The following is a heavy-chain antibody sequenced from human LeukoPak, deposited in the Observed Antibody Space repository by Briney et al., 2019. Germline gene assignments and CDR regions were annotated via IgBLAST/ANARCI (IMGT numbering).Heavy chain of an antibody. D-gene: IGHD5-12*01. CDR3: AKEREYSGYEPLPNDY. CDR2: IRGSTGST. J-gene: IGHJ4*02. CDR1: GFTLSRYS. Sequence: GGSLRLSCAASGFTLSRYSMNWVRQAPGKGLEWVSVIRGSTGSTYYADSVKGRFTISRDDSKSTLYLQMNSLRAEDTAVYYCAKEREYSGYEPLPNDYWGQGTLVTVSS. V-gene: IGHV3-23*01.